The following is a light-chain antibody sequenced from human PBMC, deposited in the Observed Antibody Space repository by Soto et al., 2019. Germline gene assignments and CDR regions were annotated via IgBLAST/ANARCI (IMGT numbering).Light chain of an antibody. J-gene: IGKJ4*01. CDR3: QQYDNWPVT. CDR2: GAS. CDR1: QSVGSN. Sequence: EIVMTQSPATLSVSPGERVTFSCRASQSVGSNLAWYQHKPGQAPRLLIYGASTGATGIPARFSGSGSGTEFTLTIYSLQSEDSALYYCQQYDNWPVTFGGGTK. V-gene: IGKV3-15*01.